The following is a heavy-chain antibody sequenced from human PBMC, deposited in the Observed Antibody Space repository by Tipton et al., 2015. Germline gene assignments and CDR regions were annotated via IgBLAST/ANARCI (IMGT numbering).Heavy chain of an antibody. CDR1: GGSISSGGYF. J-gene: IGHJ5*01. Sequence: TLSLTCTVSGGSISSGGYFWSWIRQHPGKGLEWIGYIYYSGNTYYNPSLKSRVTMSVDTSNNQFSLRLSFVIAADTAVYYCANLATVGNWFDSWGQGILFTVSS. CDR3: ANLATVGNWFDS. V-gene: IGHV4-31*03. CDR2: IYYSGNT. D-gene: IGHD5-12*01.